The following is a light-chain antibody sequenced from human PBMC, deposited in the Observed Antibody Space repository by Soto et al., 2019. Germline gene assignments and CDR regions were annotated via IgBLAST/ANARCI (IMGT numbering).Light chain of an antibody. V-gene: IGKV1-39*01. CDR1: QTISRY. CDR2: AAS. CDR3: QQSSSTPLT. Sequence: DIQMTQSPSSLSASVGDRVTITCRARQTISRYLNWYQQKPEKAPKLLIYAASSLQSGVPSRFSGGGSGTDVTLTISSLQPEDFATYYCQQSSSTPLTFGQGTKVEIK. J-gene: IGKJ1*01.